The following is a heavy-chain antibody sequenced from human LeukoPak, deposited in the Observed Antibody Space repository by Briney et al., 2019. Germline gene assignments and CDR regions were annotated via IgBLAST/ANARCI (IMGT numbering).Heavy chain of an antibody. V-gene: IGHV3-23*01. D-gene: IGHD6-19*01. CDR1: GFTFSSYA. J-gene: IGHJ4*02. CDR2: ISGSGAST. Sequence: PGGSLRLSCAASGFTFSSYAMSWVRQAPGKGLEWVSAISGSGASTYYADSVKGRFTISRDNSKNTLYLQMNSLRAEDTAVYYCAKTTGYSSGSIDYWGQGTLVTVSS. CDR3: AKTTGYSSGSIDY.